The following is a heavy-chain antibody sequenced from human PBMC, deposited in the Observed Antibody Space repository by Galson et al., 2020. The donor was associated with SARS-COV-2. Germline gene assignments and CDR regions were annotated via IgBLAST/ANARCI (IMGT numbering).Heavy chain of an antibody. CDR2: ISYDGSNK. D-gene: IGHD5-18*01. J-gene: IGHJ4*02. V-gene: IGHV3-30*04. CDR1: GFTFSSYA. CDR3: ARAPGGYLSRFDY. Sequence: GGSLRLSCAASGFTFSSYAMHWVRQAPGKGLEWVAVISYDGSNKYYADSVKGRFTISRDNSKNTLYLQMNSLRAEDTAVYYCARAPGGYLSRFDYWGQGTLVTVSS.